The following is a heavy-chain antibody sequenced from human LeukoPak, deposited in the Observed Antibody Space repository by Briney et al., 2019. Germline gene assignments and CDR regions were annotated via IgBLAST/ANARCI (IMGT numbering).Heavy chain of an antibody. D-gene: IGHD2-8*01. J-gene: IGHJ4*02. Sequence: GGSLRLSCAASGFTFSSYWMSWVRQAPGKGLEWVANIKQDGSEKYYVDSVKGRFTISRDNAKNSLFLQMNSLRAEDTAAYYCARDSETAGEWFDNWGQGTLVTVSS. CDR2: IKQDGSEK. V-gene: IGHV3-7*04. CDR3: ARDSETAGEWFDN. CDR1: GFTFSSYW.